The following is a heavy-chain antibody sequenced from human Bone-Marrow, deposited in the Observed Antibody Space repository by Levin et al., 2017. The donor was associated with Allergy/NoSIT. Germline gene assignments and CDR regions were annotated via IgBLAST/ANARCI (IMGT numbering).Heavy chain of an antibody. CDR1: GFTFSSSA. D-gene: IGHD3-9*01. J-gene: IGHJ4*02. CDR2: ISGSGTTI. Sequence: PGGSLRLSCAASGFTFSSSAMRWVRQAPGKGLEWVSAISGSGTTIYYADSVKGRFTISRDNSKNTLYLQMNSLRAEDTAVYYCAKVDGYFDYWGQGTLVTVSS. CDR3: AKVDGYFDY. V-gene: IGHV3-23*01.